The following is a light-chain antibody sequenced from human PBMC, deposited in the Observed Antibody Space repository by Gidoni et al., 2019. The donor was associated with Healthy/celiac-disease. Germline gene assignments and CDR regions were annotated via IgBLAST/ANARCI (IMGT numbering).Light chain of an antibody. CDR3: QQSSSTPLT. Sequence: DIQMTKSPSSLSASVGDRVTITCRASQSISSYLNWYQQKPGKAPKLLIYAASSLQSGVPSRFSGSGSGTDFTLTISSLQPEDFATYSCQQSSSTPLTFGGGTKVEIK. CDR1: QSISSY. CDR2: AAS. V-gene: IGKV1-39*01. J-gene: IGKJ4*01.